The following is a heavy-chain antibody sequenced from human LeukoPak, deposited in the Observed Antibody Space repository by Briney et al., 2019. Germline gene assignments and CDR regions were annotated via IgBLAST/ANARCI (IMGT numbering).Heavy chain of an antibody. CDR2: IIPIFGTA. V-gene: IGHV1-69*13. CDR3: ARDSAAVAGTFDY. J-gene: IGHJ4*02. CDR1: GGXFSSYA. D-gene: IGHD6-19*01. Sequence: SVKVSCRASGGXFSSYAISWVRQAPGQGLEWMGGIIPIFGTANYAQKFQGRVTITADESTSTAYMELSSLRSEDTAVYYCARDSAAVAGTFDYWGQGTLVTVSS.